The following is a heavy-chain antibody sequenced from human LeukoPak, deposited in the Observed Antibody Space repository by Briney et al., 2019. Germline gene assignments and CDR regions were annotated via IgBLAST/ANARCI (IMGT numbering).Heavy chain of an antibody. V-gene: IGHV3-48*03. D-gene: IGHD2-2*01. J-gene: IGHJ4*02. Sequence: PGGSLRLSCAASGFSFSSYEMNWVRQAPGKGLEWVSYISFSGNSIYYADSVKGRFTISRDNAKNSLYLQMNSLIAEDTAVYYCARDRYCSTTSCSPTGLAYWGQGTLVTVSS. CDR3: ARDRYCSTTSCSPTGLAY. CDR2: ISFSGNSI. CDR1: GFSFSSYE.